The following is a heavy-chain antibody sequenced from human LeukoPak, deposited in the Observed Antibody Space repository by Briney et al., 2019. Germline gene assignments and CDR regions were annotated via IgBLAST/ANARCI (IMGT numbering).Heavy chain of an antibody. CDR2: INQDGSAK. D-gene: IGHD1-26*01. CDR3: AREGVPGATAHHYDY. CDR1: GFTFSSYW. Sequence: GGSLRLSCAASGFTFSSYWMSWVRQAPGKGLEWVANINQDGSAKYYVDSVKDRSTISRDNAKNSLYLQMNSLRAEDTGVYYCAREGVPGATAHHYDYWDQGSLVTVSS. J-gene: IGHJ4*02. V-gene: IGHV3-7*01.